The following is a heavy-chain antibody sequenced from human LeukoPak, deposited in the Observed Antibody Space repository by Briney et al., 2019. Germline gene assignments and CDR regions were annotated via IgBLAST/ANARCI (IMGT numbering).Heavy chain of an antibody. D-gene: IGHD1-26*01. CDR3: ARKWGATTGDY. V-gene: IGHV3-23*01. J-gene: IGHJ4*02. CDR1: GFTFSSYS. Sequence: EASLRLSCAASGFTFSSYSMSWVRQAPGKGLEWVSAISGSGGSTYYADSVKGRFTMSRDTSKNTLYLQMNSLRAEDTAVYYSARKWGATTGDYWGQGTLVTVCS. CDR2: ISGSGGST.